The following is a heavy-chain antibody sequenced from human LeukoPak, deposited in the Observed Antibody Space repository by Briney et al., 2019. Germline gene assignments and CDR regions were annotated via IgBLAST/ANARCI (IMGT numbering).Heavy chain of an antibody. Sequence: SETLSLTCTVSGYSISSGYYWGWIRQPPGKGLEWIGSIYHSGSTYYNPSLKSRVTISVDTSKNQFSLKLSSVTAADTAVYYCARVMGVYDYVWGSYRIDAFDIWGQGTMVTVSS. CDR3: ARVMGVYDYVWGSYRIDAFDI. V-gene: IGHV4-38-2*02. CDR2: IYHSGST. CDR1: GYSISSGYY. J-gene: IGHJ3*02. D-gene: IGHD3-16*02.